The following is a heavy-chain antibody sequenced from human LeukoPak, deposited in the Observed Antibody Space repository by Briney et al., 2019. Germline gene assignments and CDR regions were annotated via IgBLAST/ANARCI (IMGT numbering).Heavy chain of an antibody. CDR1: GYSISSGYY. D-gene: IGHD3-10*01. CDR2: INHSGST. CDR3: ARAKGRNYYGSGSYYSSFDY. Sequence: PSETLSLTCTVSGYSISSGYYWGWIRQPPGKGLEWIGEINHSGSTNYNPSLKSRVTISVDTSKNQFSLKLSSVTAADTAVYYCARAKGRNYYGSGSYYSSFDYWGQGTLVTVSS. V-gene: IGHV4-38-2*02. J-gene: IGHJ4*02.